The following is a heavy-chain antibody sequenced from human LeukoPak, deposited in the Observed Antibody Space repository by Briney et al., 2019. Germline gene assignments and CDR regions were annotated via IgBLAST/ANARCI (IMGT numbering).Heavy chain of an antibody. J-gene: IGHJ2*01. CDR3: ARAPSAGDYYPWYFDL. Sequence: PGGPLRLSCAASGFSFSDYSMNWVRQAPGKGLEWVSSITRTSSYIYYTDSMKGRFTISRDNAKKSLYLQMNTLRAEDTALYYCARAPSAGDYYPWYFDLWGRGTLVTVSS. CDR1: GFSFSDYS. D-gene: IGHD7-27*01. CDR2: ITRTSSYI. V-gene: IGHV3-21*01.